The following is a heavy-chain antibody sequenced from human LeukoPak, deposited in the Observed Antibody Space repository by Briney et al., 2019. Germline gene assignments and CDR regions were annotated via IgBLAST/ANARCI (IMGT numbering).Heavy chain of an antibody. V-gene: IGHV1-24*01. D-gene: IGHD3-10*02. J-gene: IGHJ6*04. CDR1: GYTLTELS. CDR3: ATNQRLLSSYYYYYGMDV. Sequence: ASVRVSCKVSGYTLTELSMHWVRQAPGKGLEWMGGFDPEDGETIYAQKFQGRVTMTEDTSTDTAYMELSSLRSEDTAVYYYATNQRLLSSYYYYYGMDVWGKGTTVTVSS. CDR2: FDPEDGET.